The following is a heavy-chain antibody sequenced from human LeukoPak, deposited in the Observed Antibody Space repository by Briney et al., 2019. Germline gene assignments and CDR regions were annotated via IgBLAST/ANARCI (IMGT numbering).Heavy chain of an antibody. D-gene: IGHD6-19*01. Sequence: GGSLRLSCAASGFAVSSYSMNWVRQAPGKGLEWVSSISSSSSYIYYADSVKGRFTISRDNAKNSLYLQMNSLRAEDTAVYYCARDPPSSAKPIDYWGQGTLVTVSS. CDR3: ARDPPSSAKPIDY. V-gene: IGHV3-21*01. CDR1: GFAVSSYS. CDR2: ISSSSSYI. J-gene: IGHJ4*02.